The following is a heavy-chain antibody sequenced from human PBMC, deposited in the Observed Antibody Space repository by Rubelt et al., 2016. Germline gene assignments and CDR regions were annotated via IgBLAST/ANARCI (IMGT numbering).Heavy chain of an antibody. V-gene: IGHV3-48*02. Sequence: GGRLVQPGGSLRLSCAASGFTFSTYAMIWVRQAPGKGLEWVSYFSSGAIYYSDSVRGRFTTSRDIAQNSLYLQMSGLRDEDTAVYYCARGITAVTLRWYLDLWGRGTLVTVSS. CDR1: GFTFSTYA. CDR3: ARGITAVTLRWYLDL. D-gene: IGHD3-16*01. CDR2: FSSGAI. J-gene: IGHJ2*01.